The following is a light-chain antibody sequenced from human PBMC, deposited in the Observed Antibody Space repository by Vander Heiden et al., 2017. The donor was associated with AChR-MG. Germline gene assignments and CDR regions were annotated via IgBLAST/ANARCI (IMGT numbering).Light chain of an antibody. CDR3: QTWASGLGGV. Sequence: QLVLTQSPSASASLGASVKLTCTLSSGHTSSALAWHQQRPEKGPRYLMKLTSDGSHTKGDGIPDRFSGSSSGAERYRTISSLQSEDEGDYFCQTWASGLGGVFGGGTKLTVL. J-gene: IGLJ3*02. CDR2: LTSDGSH. V-gene: IGLV4-69*01. CDR1: SGHTSSA.